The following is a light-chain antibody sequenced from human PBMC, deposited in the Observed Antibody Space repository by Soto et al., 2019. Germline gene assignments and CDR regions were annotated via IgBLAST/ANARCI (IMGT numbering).Light chain of an antibody. V-gene: IGLV3-27*01. CDR3: YSAADNNLV. CDR2: QDS. Sequence: SYELTQPSSVSVSPGQTARITCSGAVLAKKYARWFQQKPGQAPVLVIYQDSERPSGIPERFSGSSSGTTVTLTISGAQVEDEADYYCYSAADNNLVFGGGTKLTV. J-gene: IGLJ2*01. CDR1: VLAKKY.